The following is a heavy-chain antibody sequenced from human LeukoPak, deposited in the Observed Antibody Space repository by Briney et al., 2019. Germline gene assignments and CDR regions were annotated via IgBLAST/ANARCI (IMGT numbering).Heavy chain of an antibody. CDR3: AREYSSSWWSYYYYGMDV. J-gene: IGHJ6*02. CDR2: INSDGSST. CDR1: GFTFSSYW. Sequence: PGGSLRLSCAASGFTFSSYWMHWVRQAPGKGLVWVSRINSDGSSTSYADSVKGRFTISRDNAKNTLYLQMNSLRAEDTAVYYCAREYSSSWWSYYYYGMDVWGQGTTVTVSS. V-gene: IGHV3-74*01. D-gene: IGHD6-13*01.